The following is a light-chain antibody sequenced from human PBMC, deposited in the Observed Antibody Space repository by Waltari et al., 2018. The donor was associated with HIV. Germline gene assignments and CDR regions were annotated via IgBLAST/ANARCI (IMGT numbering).Light chain of an antibody. Sequence: QFALTQPRSVSGSPGQSISISCSGSSGDIGSFNYVSWYQQHPNKAPQLIIYDVSERPSGVPHRFSGSKSGNTATLTISGIQAEDEAEYFCCSFAGSSNFVIFGGGTKLAVL. CDR1: SGDIGSFNY. CDR2: DVS. J-gene: IGLJ2*01. CDR3: CSFAGSSNFVI. V-gene: IGLV2-11*01.